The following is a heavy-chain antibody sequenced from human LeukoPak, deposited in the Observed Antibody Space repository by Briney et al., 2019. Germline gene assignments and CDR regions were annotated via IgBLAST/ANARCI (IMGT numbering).Heavy chain of an antibody. Sequence: MPSQTLSLTCAVSDASISGHYLTWIRQPPGKELKWIGYISYIGSTNYNPSLKSRVTISVDTSKNLFSLKLSSVTAADTAVHYCARVRLWFGELGAFDYWGQGTLVTVSS. CDR1: DASISGHY. CDR3: ARVRLWFGELGAFDY. J-gene: IGHJ4*02. V-gene: IGHV4-59*11. CDR2: ISYIGST. D-gene: IGHD3-10*01.